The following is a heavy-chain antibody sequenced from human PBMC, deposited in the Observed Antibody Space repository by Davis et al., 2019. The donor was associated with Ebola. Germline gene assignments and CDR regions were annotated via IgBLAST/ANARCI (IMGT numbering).Heavy chain of an antibody. V-gene: IGHV4-59*01. CDR2: IYYNGNT. D-gene: IGHD4-17*01. CDR3: ARKTYGDV. J-gene: IGHJ6*02. CDR1: GGSISSYY. Sequence: SETLSLTCTVSGGSISSYYWSWIRQSPGKGLEWIGYIYYNGNTNYNPSLKNRVTISIDTSKNQFFLNLTSVTATDTAVYYCARKTYGDVWGQGTTVTVSS.